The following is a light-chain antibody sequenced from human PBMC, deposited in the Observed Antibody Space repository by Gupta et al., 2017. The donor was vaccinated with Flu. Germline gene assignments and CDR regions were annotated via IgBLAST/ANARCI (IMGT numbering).Light chain of an antibody. CDR1: QSVSSSY. CDR2: GAS. J-gene: IGKJ1*01. CDR3: QQYGSSQT. Sequence: PGTLSLSPGERATLSCRASQSVSSSYLAWYQPKPGQAPRLLIYGASSRATGIPDRFSGSGSGTDFTLTISRLEPEDFAVYYCQQYGSSQTFGQGTKVEIK. V-gene: IGKV3-20*01.